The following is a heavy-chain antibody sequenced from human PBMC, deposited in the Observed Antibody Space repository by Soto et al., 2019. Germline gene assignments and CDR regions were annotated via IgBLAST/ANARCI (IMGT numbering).Heavy chain of an antibody. CDR1: GYTFTSYG. CDR3: ARDPGDIVATIPNYYYYYYMDV. J-gene: IGHJ6*03. D-gene: IGHD5-12*01. V-gene: IGHV1-18*01. CDR2: ISAYNGNT. Sequence: ASVKVSCKASGYTFTSYGISWVRQAPGQGLEWMGWISAYNGNTNYAQKLQGRVTMTTDTSTSTAYMELRSLRSDDTAVYYCARDPGDIVATIPNYYYYYYMDVWGKGTTVTVSS.